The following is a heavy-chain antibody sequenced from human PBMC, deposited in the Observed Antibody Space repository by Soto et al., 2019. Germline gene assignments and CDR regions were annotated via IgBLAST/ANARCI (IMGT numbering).Heavy chain of an antibody. V-gene: IGHV3-23*01. CDR2: ISGSGGST. CDR1: GFTFSSYA. D-gene: IGHD3-22*01. CDR3: AKQYYYDSRGYSYYFDY. J-gene: IGHJ4*02. Sequence: EVQLLESGGGLVQPGGSLRLSCAASGFTFSSYAMSWVRQAPGKGLEWVSAISGSGGSTYYADSVKGRFTISRDNSKNTLYLQMNSLRAEDTAVYYCAKQYYYDSRGYSYYFDYWGQGTLVTVSS.